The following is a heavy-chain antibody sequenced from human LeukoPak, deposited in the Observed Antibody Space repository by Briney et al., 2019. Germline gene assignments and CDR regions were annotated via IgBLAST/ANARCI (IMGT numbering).Heavy chain of an antibody. J-gene: IGHJ4*02. CDR1: GFTFSSYA. CDR2: ISHDGVTT. V-gene: IGHV3-64D*09. D-gene: IGHD6-19*01. Sequence: PGESLRLPCSASGFTFSSYAMHWVRQAPGKGLEYVSAISHDGVTTYYADSVKGRFTISRDNSKNTLYLQMSSLRAEDTAVYYCVTLAVAGYWGQGTVVTVSS. CDR3: VTLAVAGY.